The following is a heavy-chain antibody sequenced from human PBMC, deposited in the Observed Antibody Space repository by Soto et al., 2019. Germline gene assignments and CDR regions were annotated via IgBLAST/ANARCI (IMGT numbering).Heavy chain of an antibody. V-gene: IGHV3-23*01. CDR3: AKRDDSGGARGVPVDS. Sequence: PGGSLRLSCAASGFTFSSYAMTWVRQAPGKGLEWVSSISGSGGNTYYADSVKGRFTISRDNSKNTLFFQMNSLRVEDTAIYYCAKRDDSGGARGVPVDSWGPVTLVTVSS. D-gene: IGHD3-22*01. CDR1: GFTFSSYA. J-gene: IGHJ5*01. CDR2: ISGSGGNT.